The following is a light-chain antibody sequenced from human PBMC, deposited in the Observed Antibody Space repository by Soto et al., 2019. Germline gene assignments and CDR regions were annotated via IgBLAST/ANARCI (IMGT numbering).Light chain of an antibody. CDR2: GAS. CDR1: QTVSSSY. CDR3: QHYGNPPVT. Sequence: EIVLTKSPGTLYLSPGERATLSCRASQTVSSSYLAWFQQKPVQAPRLLIYGASSRDGGVPGRFSARGSGTDFTHTILSLKPEDLGVYYCQHYGNPPVTFGQENKVDI. V-gene: IGKV3-20*01. J-gene: IGKJ1*01.